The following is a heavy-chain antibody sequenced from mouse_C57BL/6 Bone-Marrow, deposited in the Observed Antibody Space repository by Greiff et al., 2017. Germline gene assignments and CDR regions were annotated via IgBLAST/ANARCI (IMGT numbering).Heavy chain of an antibody. CDR1: GYTFTSYW. CDR3: AGYYGNLAWFAY. Sequence: QVQLQQPGAELVKPGASVKMSCKASGYTFTSYWITWVKQRPGQGLEWIGDIYPGSGSTNYNEKFKSKATLPVDTSSSTAYMQLSSLTSEDSAVYYCAGYYGNLAWFAYWGQGTLVTVSA. J-gene: IGHJ3*01. V-gene: IGHV1-55*01. CDR2: IYPGSGST. D-gene: IGHD2-1*01.